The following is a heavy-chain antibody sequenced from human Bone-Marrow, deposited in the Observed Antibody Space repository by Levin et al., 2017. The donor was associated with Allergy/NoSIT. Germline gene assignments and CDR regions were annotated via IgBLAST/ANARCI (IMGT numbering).Heavy chain of an antibody. V-gene: IGHV3-23*01. J-gene: IGHJ5*01. CDR2: IGGGGGDT. CDR1: GFTFSNYA. CDR3: ARGGGAAALWGWFDS. D-gene: IGHD6-13*01. Sequence: GGSLRLSCAASGFTFSNYAMNWVRQAPGKGLEWVSDIGGGGGDTYYADSVKGRFTVSRDNAENTLYLQMNSLRAEDTAIYYCARGGGAAALWGWFDSWGQGTLVTVSS.